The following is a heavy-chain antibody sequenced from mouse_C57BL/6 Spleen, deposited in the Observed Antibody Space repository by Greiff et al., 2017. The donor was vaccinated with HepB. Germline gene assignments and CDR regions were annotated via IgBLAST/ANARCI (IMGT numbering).Heavy chain of an antibody. CDR3: ARHEEEGYYYGSRAWFAY. J-gene: IGHJ3*01. CDR1: GYTFTEYT. V-gene: IGHV1-62-2*01. CDR2: FYPGSGSI. D-gene: IGHD1-1*01. Sequence: QVQLKESGAELVKPGASVKLSCKASGYTFTEYTIHWVKQRSGQGLEWIGWFYPGSGSIKYNEKFKDKATLTADKSSSTVYMELSRLTSEDSAVYFCARHEEEGYYYGSRAWFAYWGQGTLVTVSA.